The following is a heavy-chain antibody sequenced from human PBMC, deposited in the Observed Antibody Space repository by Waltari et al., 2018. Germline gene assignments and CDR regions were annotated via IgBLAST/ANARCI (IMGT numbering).Heavy chain of an antibody. CDR3: AAKGVVLPATYDY. J-gene: IGHJ4*02. V-gene: IGHV1-2*06. CDR2: IDPNSGGT. D-gene: IGHD2-15*01. CDR1: GYTFSGSY. Sequence: QVQLVQSGAEVKKPGASVKVSCKASGYTFSGSYIHWVRQAPGQGLEWMGRIDPNSGGTDYARKFAGSVSMTRDTSISTAYVELSSLRSDDTAVYYCAAKGVVLPATYDYWGQGTLVTVSS.